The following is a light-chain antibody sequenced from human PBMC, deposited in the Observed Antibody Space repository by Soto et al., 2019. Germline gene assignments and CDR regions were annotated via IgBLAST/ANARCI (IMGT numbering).Light chain of an antibody. Sequence: QCVLTQPASVSGSPGQSITISCTGTSSDVGNYNLVSWYQHHPGKAPKLMIYEGSRRPSGVSNRFSGSKSGNTASLTISGLQAEDEADYYCCSCAGPTYYVFGTGTKVTVL. CDR2: EGS. V-gene: IGLV2-23*01. CDR1: SSDVGNYNL. J-gene: IGLJ1*01. CDR3: CSCAGPTYYV.